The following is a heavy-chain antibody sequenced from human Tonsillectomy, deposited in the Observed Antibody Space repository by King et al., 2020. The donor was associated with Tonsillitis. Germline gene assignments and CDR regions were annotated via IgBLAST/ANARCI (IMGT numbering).Heavy chain of an antibody. J-gene: IGHJ4*02. Sequence: EVQLVESGGGLVQPGGSLRLSCAASGFTFSRNAMSWVRQAPGKGLEWVSAISGSGDSTYYADSVKGRFTISRDNSKNTLYLQMSSLRAEDTAIYYCAKVGICSSTSCCHFDYWGQGTLVTVSS. D-gene: IGHD2-2*01. CDR1: GFTFSRNA. V-gene: IGHV3-23*04. CDR3: AKVGICSSTSCCHFDY. CDR2: ISGSGDST.